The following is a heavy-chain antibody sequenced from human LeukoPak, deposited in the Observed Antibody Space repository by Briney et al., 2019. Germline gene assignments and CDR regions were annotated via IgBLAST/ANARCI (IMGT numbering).Heavy chain of an antibody. V-gene: IGHV4-59*01. Sequence: SETLSLTCTVSGSSISSYYWSWIRQPPGKGLEWIGYIYHSGSANYNPSLKSRVTISLDTSKNQFSLKLSSVTAADTAVYYCARDQVGYNGWFDPWGQGTLVTVSS. CDR3: ARDQVGYNGWFDP. CDR2: IYHSGSA. D-gene: IGHD1-1*01. CDR1: GSSISSYY. J-gene: IGHJ5*02.